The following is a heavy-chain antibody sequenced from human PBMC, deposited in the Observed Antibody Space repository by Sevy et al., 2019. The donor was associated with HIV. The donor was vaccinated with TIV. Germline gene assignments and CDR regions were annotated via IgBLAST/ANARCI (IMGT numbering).Heavy chain of an antibody. D-gene: IGHD6-6*01. CDR2: ISAYNGNT. V-gene: IGHV1-18*01. J-gene: IGHJ6*02. CDR3: ARDSYSSSSGGGRQLWPLGFGYYGMDV. Sequence: VSVKVSCKASGYTFTSYGISWVRQAPGQGLEWMGWISAYNGNTNYAQKLQGRVTMTTDTSTSTAYMERRSLRSDDTAVYCCARDSYSSSSGGGRQLWPLGFGYYGMDVWGQGTTVTVSS. CDR1: GYTFTSYG.